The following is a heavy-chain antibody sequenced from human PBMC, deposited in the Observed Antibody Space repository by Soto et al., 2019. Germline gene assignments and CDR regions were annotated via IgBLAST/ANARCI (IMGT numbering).Heavy chain of an antibody. J-gene: IGHJ5*02. D-gene: IGHD1-1*01. V-gene: IGHV3-23*01. CDR1: GFTFSNFA. CDR2: ISGGGDKT. CDR3: AQDRHGTNNYFAP. Sequence: PWGSLRLSCTASGFTFSNFAMAWVRDAPGKGLEWVSAISGGGDKTQYAHSVKGRFTVSRENSRNTFLLRMHSLRVEDTAMYYCAQDRHGTNNYFAPWGQGSLVTVSS.